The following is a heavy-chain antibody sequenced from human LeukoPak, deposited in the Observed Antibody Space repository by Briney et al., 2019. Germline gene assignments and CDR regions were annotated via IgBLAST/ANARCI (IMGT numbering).Heavy chain of an antibody. Sequence: GESLKISCKGSGYRFTTYWIGWVRQMPGKGLEWMGIIYPGDSDTRYSPSFQGQVTISADKSISTAYLQWSSLKASDTAMYYCARFAMVRGVINKIDYWGQGTLVTVSS. CDR1: GYRFTTYW. D-gene: IGHD3-10*01. CDR2: IYPGDSDT. J-gene: IGHJ4*02. CDR3: ARFAMVRGVINKIDY. V-gene: IGHV5-51*01.